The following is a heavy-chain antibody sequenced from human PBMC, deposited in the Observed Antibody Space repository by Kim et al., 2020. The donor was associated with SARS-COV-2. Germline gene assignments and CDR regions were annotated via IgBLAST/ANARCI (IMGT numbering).Heavy chain of an antibody. D-gene: IGHD2-15*01. J-gene: IGHJ6*03. Sequence: SETLSLTCAVYGGSFSGYYWSWIRQPPGKGLEWIGEINHSGSTNYNPSLKSRVTISVDTSKNQFSLKLSSVTAADTAVYYCARGTGGSCYSGRGWCYYYYMDVWGKGTTVTVSS. CDR1: GGSFSGYY. V-gene: IGHV4-34*01. CDR3: ARGTGGSCYSGRGWCYYYYMDV. CDR2: INHSGST.